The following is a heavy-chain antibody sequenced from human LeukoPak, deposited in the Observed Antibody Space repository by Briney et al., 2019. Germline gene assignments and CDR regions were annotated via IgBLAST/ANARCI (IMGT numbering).Heavy chain of an antibody. CDR2: IYYSGST. Sequence: SETLSLTCTVSGGSISSYYWSWIRQPPGKGLEWIGYIYYSGSTNYNPSLKSRVTISVDTSKNQFSLKLSSVTAADTAVYYCARGHDILTGYYQGAFDIWGQGTMVIVSS. J-gene: IGHJ3*02. CDR3: ARGHDILTGYYQGAFDI. D-gene: IGHD3-9*01. CDR1: GGSISSYY. V-gene: IGHV4-59*01.